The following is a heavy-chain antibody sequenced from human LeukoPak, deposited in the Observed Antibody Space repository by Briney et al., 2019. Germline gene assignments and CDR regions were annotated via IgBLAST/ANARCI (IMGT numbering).Heavy chain of an antibody. CDR2: MNAGNGNT. CDR3: ARVSSSFSTYYYDSSGYYPYYFDY. CDR1: GYTFTSYA. V-gene: IGHV1-3*01. Sequence: ASVKVSCKASGYTFTSYAMHWVRQAPGQRLEWMGWMNAGNGNTKYSQKFQGRVTITRDTSASTAYMELSSLKSEDTAVYYCARVSSSFSTYYYDSSGYYPYYFDYWGQGTLVTVSS. J-gene: IGHJ4*02. D-gene: IGHD3-22*01.